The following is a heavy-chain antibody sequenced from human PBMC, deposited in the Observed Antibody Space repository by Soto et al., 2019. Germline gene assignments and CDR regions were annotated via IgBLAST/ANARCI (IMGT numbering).Heavy chain of an antibody. V-gene: IGHV3-43*01. CDR2: ISCNSGYI. Sequence: GGSLRLSCAASGFTFDDYTMHWVRQAPGKGLEWVSSISCNSGYIYYADSVKGRFTISRDNTKNSLYLQMNSLRAEDTAVYYCATTTVTVFDYWGQGTLVTVSS. D-gene: IGHD4-17*01. CDR1: GFTFDDYT. J-gene: IGHJ4*02. CDR3: ATTTVTVFDY.